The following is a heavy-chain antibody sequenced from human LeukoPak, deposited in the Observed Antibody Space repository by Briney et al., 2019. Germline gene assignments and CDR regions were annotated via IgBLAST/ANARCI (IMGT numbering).Heavy chain of an antibody. V-gene: IGHV3-21*01. D-gene: IGHD2-15*01. Sequence: GGSLRLSCAASEFTFSSYTINWARQAPGKGLEWVSSISSTSTYISYADSVKGRFTISRDNAKNSLYLQMNSLRAEDTAVYYCARGGGNFDYWGPGTLVTVSS. CDR2: ISSTSTYI. CDR3: ARGGGNFDY. J-gene: IGHJ4*02. CDR1: EFTFSSYT.